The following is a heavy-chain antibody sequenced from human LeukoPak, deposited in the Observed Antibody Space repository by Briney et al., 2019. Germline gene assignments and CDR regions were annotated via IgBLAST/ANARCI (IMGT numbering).Heavy chain of an antibody. Sequence: GGSLRLSCAASGFTFSSYWMSWVRQAPGKGLEWVAVISYDGSNKYYADSVKGRFTISRDNSKNTLYLQMNSLRAEDTAVYYCARDIIPYSSSWYSFQHWGQGTLVTVSS. CDR2: ISYDGSNK. J-gene: IGHJ1*01. CDR1: GFTFSSYW. V-gene: IGHV3-30*03. D-gene: IGHD6-13*01. CDR3: ARDIIPYSSSWYSFQH.